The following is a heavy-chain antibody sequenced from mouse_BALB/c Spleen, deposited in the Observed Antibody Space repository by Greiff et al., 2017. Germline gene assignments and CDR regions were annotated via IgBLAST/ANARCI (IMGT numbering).Heavy chain of an antibody. Sequence: QVQLQQSGAELVKPGASVKLSCKASGYTFTSYYMYWVKQRPGQGLEWIGEINPSNGGTNFNEKFKSKATLTVDKSSSTAYMQLSSLTSEDSAVYYCTRDYYGTLDYWGQGTTLTVSS. V-gene: IGHV1S81*02. D-gene: IGHD1-1*01. CDR1: GYTFTSYY. CDR3: TRDYYGTLDY. CDR2: INPSNGGT. J-gene: IGHJ2*01.